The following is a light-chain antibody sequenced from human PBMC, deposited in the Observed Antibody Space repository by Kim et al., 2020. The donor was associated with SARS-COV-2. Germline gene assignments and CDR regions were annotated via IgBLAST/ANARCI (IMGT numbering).Light chain of an antibody. CDR2: TNN. V-gene: IGLV1-47*02. CDR3: ATWDDSLSGRV. CDR1: SSNLGRNY. J-gene: IGLJ2*01. Sequence: GQRVTSSCSGSSSNLGRNYVLWYQQLPGTAPKLLIFTNNQRPSGVPDRFSGSKSGTSASLAISGLRSEDEADYYCATWDDSLSGRVFGGGTKLTVL.